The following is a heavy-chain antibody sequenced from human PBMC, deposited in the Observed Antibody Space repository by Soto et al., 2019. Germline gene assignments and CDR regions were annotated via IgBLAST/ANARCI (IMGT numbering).Heavy chain of an antibody. D-gene: IGHD1-1*01. V-gene: IGHV4-34*01. Sequence: LSLTCAVYGGSFSGYYWSWIRQPPGKGLEWIGEINHSGSTNYNPSLKSRVTISVDTSKNQFSLKLSSVTAADTAVYYCARVGYWNDPFDYWGQGTLVTVSS. CDR2: INHSGST. CDR1: GGSFSGYY. J-gene: IGHJ4*02. CDR3: ARVGYWNDPFDY.